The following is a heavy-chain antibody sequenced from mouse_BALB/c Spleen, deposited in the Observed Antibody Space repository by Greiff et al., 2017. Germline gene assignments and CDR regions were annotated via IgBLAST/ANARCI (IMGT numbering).Heavy chain of an antibody. V-gene: IGHV1S22*01. J-gene: IGHJ3*01. CDR1: GYTFTSYW. D-gene: IGHD2-14*01. CDR2: IYPGSGST. CDR3: TIYRYGLAY. Sequence: LQQPGSELVRPGASVKLSCKASGYTFTSYWMHWVKQRPGQGLEWIGNIYPGSGSTNYDEKFKSKATLTVDTFSSTAYMQLSSLTSEDSAVYYCTIYRYGLAYWGQGTLVTVSA.